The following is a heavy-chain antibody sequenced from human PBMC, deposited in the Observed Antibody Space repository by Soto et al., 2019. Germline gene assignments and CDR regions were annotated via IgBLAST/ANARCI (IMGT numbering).Heavy chain of an antibody. D-gene: IGHD3-16*01. CDR3: ARGKTISGTVMGY. V-gene: IGHV1-8*02. CDR2: INPISGKA. Sequence: ASVQVSCKASGDTFSSYAISRVRQAPGQGLEWMGGINPISGKANYAQKFQGRDTMTRNTSISTAYMELSSLRPEDTAVYYCARGKTISGTVMGYWGQGTQVTVSS. CDR1: GDTFSSYA. J-gene: IGHJ4*02.